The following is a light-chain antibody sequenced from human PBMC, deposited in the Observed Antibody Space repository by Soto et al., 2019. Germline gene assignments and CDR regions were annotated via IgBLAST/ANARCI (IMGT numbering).Light chain of an antibody. Sequence: QSVLTQPPSVSGAPGQRVTISCTGSSSNIGAHYDVHWYQHLPGTSPKVLIYGSTNRPSGVPDRISGSKSGTSASLAITGLQAEDEADYYCQSYDRSLSGYVFGTGTKLTVL. J-gene: IGLJ1*01. CDR3: QSYDRSLSGYV. CDR1: SSNIGAHYD. CDR2: GST. V-gene: IGLV1-40*01.